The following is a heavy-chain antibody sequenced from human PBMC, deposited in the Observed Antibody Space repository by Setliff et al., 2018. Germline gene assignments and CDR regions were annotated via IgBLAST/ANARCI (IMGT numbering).Heavy chain of an antibody. V-gene: IGHV1-69*13. Sequence: ASVKVSCKTSGVSFSSNGISWVRQAPGQGLQWVGGIIPSLRGPANYAQKFQGRATITADESTSTAYMELSSLRSEDTAVYYCARDRYYDILTGLTRHRGFDPWGQGTLVTVSS. J-gene: IGHJ5*02. CDR2: IIPSLRGPA. D-gene: IGHD3-9*01. CDR3: ARDRYYDILTGLTRHRGFDP. CDR1: GVSFSSNG.